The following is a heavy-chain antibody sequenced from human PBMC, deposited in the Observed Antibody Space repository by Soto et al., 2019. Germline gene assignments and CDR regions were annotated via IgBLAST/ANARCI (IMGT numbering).Heavy chain of an antibody. V-gene: IGHV4-34*01. CDR1: GGSPTRYY. CDR3: ARHNVRGRNIAGAAEF. Sequence: PSETLSRTSPVYGGSPTRYYCSCIPQPPWKGLEWIGEIKQRGNTNYNPSLKSRVPISLYTCKEQLFLNLTSVTSAHTAMYYCARHNVRGRNIAGAAEFWGQGTLVTVSS. CDR2: IKQRGNT. J-gene: IGHJ4*02. D-gene: IGHD6-13*01.